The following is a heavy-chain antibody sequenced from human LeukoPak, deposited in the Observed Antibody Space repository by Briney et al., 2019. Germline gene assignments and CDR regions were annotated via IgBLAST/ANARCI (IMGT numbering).Heavy chain of an antibody. CDR3: ANLHRGWLPHSYFDY. CDR1: GFTFSNYA. CDR2: ISSSGGTT. Sequence: PGGSLRLSCAASGFTFSNYAMSWVRQAPGKGLEWVSFISSSGGTTYYADSVKGRFTISRDNSKNTLYLQMNSLRAEDTAVYYCANLHRGWLPHSYFDYWGQGTLVTVSS. D-gene: IGHD3-22*01. V-gene: IGHV3-23*01. J-gene: IGHJ4*02.